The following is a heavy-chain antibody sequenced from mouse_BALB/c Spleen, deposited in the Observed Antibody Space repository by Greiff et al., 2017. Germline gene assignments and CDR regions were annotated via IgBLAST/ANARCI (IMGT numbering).Heavy chain of an antibody. CDR3: ARPGDGCAY. CDR2: IYPGDGDT. CDR1: GYAFSSSW. V-gene: IGHV1-82*01. Sequence: QVQLQQSGPELVKPGASVKISCKASGYAFSSSWMNWVKQRPGQGLEWIGRIYPGDGDTNYNGKFKGKATLTADKSSSTAYMQLSSLTSVDSAVYVCARPGDGCAYGGQGTLVTVSA. J-gene: IGHJ3*01.